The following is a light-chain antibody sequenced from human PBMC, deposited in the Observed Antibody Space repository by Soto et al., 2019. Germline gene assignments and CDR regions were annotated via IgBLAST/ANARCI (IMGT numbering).Light chain of an antibody. J-gene: IGKJ1*01. Sequence: DIQMTQSPSSLSASVGDRVTITCRASQSISSYLNWYQQKPGKAPKLLIYAASSLQSGVPSRFSGSGFGTDFTHTISSLQPEDFATYYCQQSYSTPRTFGHGTKVEIK. CDR1: QSISSY. CDR2: AAS. V-gene: IGKV1-39*01. CDR3: QQSYSTPRT.